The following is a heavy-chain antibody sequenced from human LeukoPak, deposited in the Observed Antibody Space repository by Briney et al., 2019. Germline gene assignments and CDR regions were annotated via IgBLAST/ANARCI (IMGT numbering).Heavy chain of an antibody. V-gene: IGHV1-69*13. J-gene: IGHJ4*02. CDR1: GGTFISYA. CDR2: IIPIFGTA. Sequence: SVKVSCKASGGTFISYAISWVRQAPGQGLEWMGGIIPIFGTANYAQKFQGRVTITADESTSTAYMELSSLRSEDTAVYYCARQTDSSGYYRDYWGQGTLVTVSS. CDR3: ARQTDSSGYYRDY. D-gene: IGHD3-22*01.